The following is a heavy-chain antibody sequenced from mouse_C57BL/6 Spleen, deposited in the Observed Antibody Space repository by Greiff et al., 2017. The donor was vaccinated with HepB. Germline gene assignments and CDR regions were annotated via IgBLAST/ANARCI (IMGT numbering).Heavy chain of an antibody. Sequence: QVQLKQPGAELVKPGASVKLSCKASGYTFTSYWMHWVKQRPGQGLEWIGMIHPNSGSTNYNEKFKSKATLTVDKSSSTAYMQLSSLTSEDSAVYYCARDGTTVVATRYFDVWGTGTTVTVSS. CDR3: ARDGTTVVATRYFDV. D-gene: IGHD1-1*01. V-gene: IGHV1-64*01. CDR2: IHPNSGST. CDR1: GYTFTSYW. J-gene: IGHJ1*03.